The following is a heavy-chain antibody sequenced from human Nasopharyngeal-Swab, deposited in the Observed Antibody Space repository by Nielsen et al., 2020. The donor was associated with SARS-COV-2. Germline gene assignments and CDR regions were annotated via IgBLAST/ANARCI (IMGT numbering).Heavy chain of an antibody. CDR2: IKQDGSEK. Sequence: GESLKISCSASGFTFRSYWMSWVRQAPGKGLEWVANIKQDGSEKYYVDSVKGRFTISRDNAKNSLYLQMNSLRAEDTAVYYCAREGLYYDILTGYYPYYGMDVWGQGTTVTVSS. CDR3: AREGLYYDILTGYYPYYGMDV. D-gene: IGHD3-9*01. CDR1: GFTFRSYW. J-gene: IGHJ6*02. V-gene: IGHV3-7*01.